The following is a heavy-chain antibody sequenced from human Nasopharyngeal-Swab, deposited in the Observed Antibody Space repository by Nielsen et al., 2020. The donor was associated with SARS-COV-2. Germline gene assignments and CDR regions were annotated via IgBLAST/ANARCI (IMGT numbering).Heavy chain of an antibody. CDR2: IYYSRST. J-gene: IGHJ5*02. CDR1: GGSISNYY. D-gene: IGHD2-2*01. V-gene: IGHV4-59*01. CDR3: ARVIGGQYELLYNWFDP. Sequence: SETLSLTCTVSGGSISNYYWSWIRQPPGKGLEWIGYIYYSRSTTYNPSPKSRVTISADTSKNQFSLNLSSVSAADTAVYYCARVIGGQYELLYNWFDPWGQGTLVIVSS.